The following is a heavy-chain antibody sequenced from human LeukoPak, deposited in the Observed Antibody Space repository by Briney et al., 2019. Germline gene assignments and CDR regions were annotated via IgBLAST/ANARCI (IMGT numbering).Heavy chain of an antibody. CDR3: ARSYYHYGMDV. Sequence: SGPALVKPTQTLTLTCTFSGFSLGNSGMCVSWIRQPPGKALEWLARIDWDDDKHYSTSLKTRLNISKDTSKNQVVLTMTNMDPVDTATYFCARSYYHYGMDVWGQGTTVTVSS. J-gene: IGHJ6*02. CDR2: IDWDDDK. CDR1: GFSLGNSGMC. V-gene: IGHV2-70*11.